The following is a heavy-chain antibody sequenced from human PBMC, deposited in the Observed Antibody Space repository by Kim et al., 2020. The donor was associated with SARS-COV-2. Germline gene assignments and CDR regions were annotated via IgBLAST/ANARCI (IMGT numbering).Heavy chain of an antibody. CDR2: INAGNDHT. J-gene: IGHJ4*02. D-gene: IGHD3-10*01. Sequence: ASVKVSCKASGYIFTNYDIHWVRQAPGKRLDWMGWINAGNDHTKYSQKFQGRVTFTRDTSASTVYMELTGLRSEDTAVYYCARGWFGKNYFDFWGQGTQVTVSS. V-gene: IGHV1-3*01. CDR3: ARGWFGKNYFDF. CDR1: GYIFTNYD.